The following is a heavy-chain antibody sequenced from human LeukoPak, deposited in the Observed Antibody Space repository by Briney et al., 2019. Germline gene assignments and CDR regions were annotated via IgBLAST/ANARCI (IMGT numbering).Heavy chain of an antibody. Sequence: SGTLSLTCAVSGGSISSSNWWSWVRQPPGKGLEWIGEIYHSGSTNYNPSLKSRVTISVDTSKNQFSLKLSSVTAADTAVYYCARGRGITMVRGPFDYWGQGTLVTVSS. D-gene: IGHD3-10*01. CDR2: IYHSGST. CDR1: GGSISSSNW. V-gene: IGHV4-4*02. J-gene: IGHJ4*02. CDR3: ARGRGITMVRGPFDY.